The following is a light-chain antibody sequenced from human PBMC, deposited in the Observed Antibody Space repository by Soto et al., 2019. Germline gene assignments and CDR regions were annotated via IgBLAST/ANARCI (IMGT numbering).Light chain of an antibody. CDR3: SSYTSISSLGV. V-gene: IGLV2-14*01. CDR1: GSDVGSYKY. J-gene: IGLJ1*01. Sequence: QSALTQPASVSGSPGQSITISCTGTGSDVGSYKYVSWYQQHPGKAPKLIIFEVSNRPSGVSDRFSGSKSGNRASLTISGFQAEDEADYYCSSYTSISSLGVFGTGTKVTVL. CDR2: EVS.